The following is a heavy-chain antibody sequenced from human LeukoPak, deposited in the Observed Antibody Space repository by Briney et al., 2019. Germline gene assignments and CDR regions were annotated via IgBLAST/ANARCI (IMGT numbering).Heavy chain of an antibody. CDR1: GLTFDDYA. D-gene: IGHD4-17*01. V-gene: IGHV3-9*01. J-gene: IGHJ3*02. Sequence: GGSLRLSCAASGLTFDDYAMHWVRQAPGKGLEWVSGISWNSGSIGYADSVKGRFTISRDNAKNSLYLQMNSLRAEDTALYYCAKDSGDYGVGAFDIWGQGTMVTVSS. CDR2: ISWNSGSI. CDR3: AKDSGDYGVGAFDI.